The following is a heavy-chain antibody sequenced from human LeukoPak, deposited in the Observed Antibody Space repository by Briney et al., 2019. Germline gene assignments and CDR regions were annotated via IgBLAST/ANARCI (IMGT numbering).Heavy chain of an antibody. CDR2: IRYDGSNK. CDR3: AKDLWDSSSSEY. V-gene: IGHV3-30*02. D-gene: IGHD6-6*01. Sequence: PGGSLRLSCAASGFTFSSYGMRWVRQAPGKGLEWVAFIRYDGSNKYYADSVKGRFTISRDNSKNTLYLHMNSLRAEDTAVYYCAKDLWDSSSSEYWGQGTLVTASS. CDR1: GFTFSSYG. J-gene: IGHJ4*02.